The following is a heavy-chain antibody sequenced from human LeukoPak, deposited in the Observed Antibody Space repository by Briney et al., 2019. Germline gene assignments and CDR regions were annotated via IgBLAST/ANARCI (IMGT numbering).Heavy chain of an antibody. CDR2: IIPIFGTA. D-gene: IGHD6-19*01. J-gene: IGHJ6*03. CDR3: ARDQKDSSGWYSNYYYYMDV. CDR1: GGTFRSYA. V-gene: IGHV1-69*01. Sequence: SVKVSCKASGGTFRSYAISWVRQAPGQGLEWMGGIIPIFGTANYAQKFQGRVTITADESTSTAYMELSSLRSEDTAVYYCARDQKDSSGWYSNYYYYMDVWGKGTTVTVSS.